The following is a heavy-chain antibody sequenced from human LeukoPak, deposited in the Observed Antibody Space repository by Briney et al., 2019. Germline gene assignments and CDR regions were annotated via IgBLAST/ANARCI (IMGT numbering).Heavy chain of an antibody. D-gene: IGHD2-15*01. CDR1: GFTFSTYS. V-gene: IGHV3-48*01. CDR2: ISSSNTRT. J-gene: IGHJ4*02. Sequence: GGSLRLSCTASGFTFSTYSLNWVRQAPGKGLEWISYISSSNTRTYYADSVKGRFTISRDSAKNSLYLQMNSLRAEDTAVYYCARDPNYCSGRSCYYFDYCGQGTLVTVSS. CDR3: ARDPNYCSGRSCYYFDY.